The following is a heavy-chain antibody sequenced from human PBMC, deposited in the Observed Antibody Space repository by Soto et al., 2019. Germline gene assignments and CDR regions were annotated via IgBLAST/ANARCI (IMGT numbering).Heavy chain of an antibody. CDR3: GKFSDIEVPGMGDWFDP. J-gene: IGHJ5*02. D-gene: IGHD6-19*01. CDR1: GFTFTSYG. V-gene: IGHV3-30*18. CDR2: ISYDGSDK. Sequence: QVQLEESEGGVVQPGRSLRLSCKASGFTFTSYGMHWVRQAPGKGLEWVALISYDGSDKLYADSVEGRFTISRDNSKNTVYLQMNSLRIEDTAMYHCGKFSDIEVPGMGDWFDPWGQGTLVTVTS.